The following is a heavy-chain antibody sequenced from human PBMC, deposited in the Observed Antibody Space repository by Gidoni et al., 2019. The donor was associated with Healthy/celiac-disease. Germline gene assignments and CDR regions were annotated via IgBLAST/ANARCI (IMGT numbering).Heavy chain of an antibody. V-gene: IGHV1-58*01. CDR3: AAESPGGGIAAAGIY. CDR2: IVVGSGNT. J-gene: IGHJ4*02. Sequence: QMQLVQSGPEVKKPGTSVKVSCKASGFTFTSPAVQWVRQARGQRLEWIGWIVVGSGNTNYAQKFQERVTITRDMSTSTAYMELSSLRSEDTAVYYCAAESPGGGIAAAGIYWGQGTLVTVSS. CDR1: GFTFTSPA. D-gene: IGHD6-13*01.